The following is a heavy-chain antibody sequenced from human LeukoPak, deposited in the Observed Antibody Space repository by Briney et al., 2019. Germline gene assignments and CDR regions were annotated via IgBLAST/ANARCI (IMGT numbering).Heavy chain of an antibody. CDR3: APLPEDGL. Sequence: SVSVSCKTSGDRFRSYAISWVRQAPGQGPEWMARIITMFGTSDYAQKFQGRLTITADTSTGTAYMELSSLKTEDTAVYYCAPLPEDGLWGQGTLVTVSP. CDR1: GDRFRSYA. D-gene: IGHD1-14*01. V-gene: IGHV1-69*06. J-gene: IGHJ3*01. CDR2: IITMFGTS.